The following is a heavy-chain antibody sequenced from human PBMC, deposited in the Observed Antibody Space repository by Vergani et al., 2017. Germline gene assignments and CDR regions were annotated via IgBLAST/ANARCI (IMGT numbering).Heavy chain of an antibody. Sequence: QVQLVQSGAEVKKPGASVKVSCKASGYTFTGYYMHWVRQAPGQGLEWMGWINPNSGGTNYAKKFQGRVTMNRDTAIITAYMERSRRRSDDTAVYYCARDPTLGCYGPPNNWFDPWGQGTLVTVSS. J-gene: IGHJ5*02. D-gene: IGHD3-16*01. CDR3: ARDPTLGCYGPPNNWFDP. CDR1: GYTFTGYY. CDR2: INPNSGGT. V-gene: IGHV1-2*02.